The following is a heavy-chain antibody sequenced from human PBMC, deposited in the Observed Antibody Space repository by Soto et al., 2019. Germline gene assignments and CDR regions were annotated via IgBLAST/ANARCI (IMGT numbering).Heavy chain of an antibody. D-gene: IGHD3-3*01. J-gene: IGHJ5*02. Sequence: ASVKVSCKASGYTFTSYGISWVRQAPGQGLEWMGWISAYNGNTNYAQKLQGRVTMTTDTSTSTAYMELRSLRSDDTAVYYCARDRFRDYDFWSGYYTGFDPWGQGTLVTVSS. CDR3: ARDRFRDYDFWSGYYTGFDP. CDR1: GYTFTSYG. CDR2: ISAYNGNT. V-gene: IGHV1-18*01.